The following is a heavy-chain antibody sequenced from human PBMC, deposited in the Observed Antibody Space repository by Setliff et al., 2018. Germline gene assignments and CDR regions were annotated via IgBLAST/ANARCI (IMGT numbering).Heavy chain of an antibody. J-gene: IGHJ6*03. Sequence: GASVKVSCKASGYSFSTYAMSWIRQAPGQGLEWMGWINTNTGNPSYAQGFTGRFVFSLDTSVSTAYLQISSLKPEDTAMYYCARASRFATIVWKGDYYMDVWDKGTTVTVSS. CDR1: GYSFSTYA. D-gene: IGHD3-16*02. V-gene: IGHV7-4-1*02. CDR2: INTNTGNP. CDR3: ARASRFATIVWKGDYYMDV.